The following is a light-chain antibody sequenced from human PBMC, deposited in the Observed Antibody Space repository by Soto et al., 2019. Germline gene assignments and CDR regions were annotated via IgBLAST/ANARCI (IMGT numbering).Light chain of an antibody. CDR1: QSIGRW. Sequence: DIQMTQSPSTLSASVGDRVTITCWASQSIGRWLAWYQQKPGKAPNLLIYDASSLNSGVPSRFSGSGSGTEFTLAISSLQPDDFATYYCQQYNTFSTWTFGQGTKVEI. CDR3: QQYNTFSTWT. CDR2: DAS. V-gene: IGKV1-5*01. J-gene: IGKJ1*01.